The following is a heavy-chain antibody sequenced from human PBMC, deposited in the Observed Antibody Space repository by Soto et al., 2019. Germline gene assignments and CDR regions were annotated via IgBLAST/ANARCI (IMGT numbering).Heavy chain of an antibody. CDR1: GDSITTDGYS. CDR3: AREPWERNSDF. CDR2: IYHTGTA. J-gene: IGHJ4*02. D-gene: IGHD1-26*01. Sequence: SEPRSLTCNVSGDSITTDGYSWSWIRRPPGKGLEWIGYIYHTGTAYYNPSLKSRVTLSVDRSKNQFSMSLSSMTAADTAVYYCAREPWERNSDFLGQGTMVTVSP. V-gene: IGHV4-30-2*01.